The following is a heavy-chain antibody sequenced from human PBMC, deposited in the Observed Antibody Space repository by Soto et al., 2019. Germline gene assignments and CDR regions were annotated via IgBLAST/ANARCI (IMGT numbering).Heavy chain of an antibody. V-gene: IGHV4-31*03. CDR3: AGEPKMTTVVTRPYYVDY. Sequence: QVQLQESGPGLVKPSQTLSLTCTVSGGSISSGGYYWSWIRQHPGKGLEWIGYIYYSGSTYYNPSLKSRVTISVDTSKTQCSLKLSSVTAADTAVYYCAGEPKMTTVVTRPYYVDYWGQGTLVTVSS. CDR1: GGSISSGGYY. D-gene: IGHD4-17*01. J-gene: IGHJ4*02. CDR2: IYYSGST.